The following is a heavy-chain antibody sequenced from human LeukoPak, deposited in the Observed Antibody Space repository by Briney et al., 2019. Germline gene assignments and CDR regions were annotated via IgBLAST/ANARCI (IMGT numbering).Heavy chain of an antibody. Sequence: PGGSLRLSCAASGFTFSSYSMNWVRQAPGKGLEWVSSIRSSSSYIYYADSVKGRFTISRDNAKNSLYLQMNSLRAEDTAVYYCARFRAVKNTGSSPYGMDVWGQGTTVTVSS. V-gene: IGHV3-21*04. D-gene: IGHD3-10*01. J-gene: IGHJ6*02. CDR3: ARFRAVKNTGSSPYGMDV. CDR2: IRSSSSYI. CDR1: GFTFSSYS.